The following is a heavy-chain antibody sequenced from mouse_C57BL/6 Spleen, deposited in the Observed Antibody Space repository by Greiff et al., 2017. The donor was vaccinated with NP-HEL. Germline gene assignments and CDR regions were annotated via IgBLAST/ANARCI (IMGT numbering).Heavy chain of an antibody. CDR1: GYTFTSYW. CDR3: ARSEGFYYGSSDAMDY. Sequence: QVQLQQPGAELVKPGASVKMSCKASGYTFTSYWITWVKQRPGQGLEWIGDIYPGSGSTNYNEKFKSKATLTVDTSSSTAYMQLSSLTSEDSAVYYCARSEGFYYGSSDAMDYWGQGTSVTVSS. V-gene: IGHV1-55*01. D-gene: IGHD1-1*01. CDR2: IYPGSGST. J-gene: IGHJ4*01.